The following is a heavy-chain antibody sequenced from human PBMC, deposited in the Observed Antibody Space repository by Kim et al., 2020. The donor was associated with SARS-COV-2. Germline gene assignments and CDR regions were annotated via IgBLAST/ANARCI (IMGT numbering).Heavy chain of an antibody. CDR1: GFTFDDYA. D-gene: IGHD3-22*01. CDR3: AKGAYNDSRGYSDY. Sequence: GGSLRLSCAASGFTFDDYAMHWVRQAPGKGLEWVSGISWNSGSIGYADSVKGRFTISRDNAKNSLYLQMNSLRAEDTALYYCAKGAYNDSRGYSDYWGQGDLGTVS. CDR2: ISWNSGSI. J-gene: IGHJ4*02. V-gene: IGHV3-9*01.